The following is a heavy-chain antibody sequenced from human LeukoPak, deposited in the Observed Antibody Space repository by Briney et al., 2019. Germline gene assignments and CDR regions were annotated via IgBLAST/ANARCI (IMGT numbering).Heavy chain of an antibody. CDR3: ARRGPPSTMIVVDPTDWFFDY. Sequence: ASVKVSCKASGYTFTGYYMHWVRQAPGQGLEWMGWINPNSGGTNYAQKFQGRVTMPRDTSISTAYMALSRLRSDHTAVYYCARRGPPSTMIVVDPTDWFFDYWGQGTLVTVSS. D-gene: IGHD3-22*01. CDR2: INPNSGGT. CDR1: GYTFTGYY. J-gene: IGHJ4*02. V-gene: IGHV1-2*02.